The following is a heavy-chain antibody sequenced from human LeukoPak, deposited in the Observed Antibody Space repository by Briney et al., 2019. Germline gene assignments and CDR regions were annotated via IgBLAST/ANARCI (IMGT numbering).Heavy chain of an antibody. D-gene: IGHD7-27*01. CDR3: TTLGFSDY. Sequence: GGSLRLSCAASGFTFSNAWMNWVRQASGKGLEWVGRIKSKTDGETTDYAAPVKGRFTISRDDSKNTLYLQMNSLRSEDTAFYYCTTLGFSDYWGQGILVIVSS. CDR2: IKSKTDGETT. CDR1: GFTFSNAW. J-gene: IGHJ4*02. V-gene: IGHV3-15*01.